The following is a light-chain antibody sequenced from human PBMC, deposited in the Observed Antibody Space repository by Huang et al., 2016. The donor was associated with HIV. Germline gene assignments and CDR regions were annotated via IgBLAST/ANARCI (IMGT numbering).Light chain of an antibody. CDR2: GAS. V-gene: IGKV3-15*01. J-gene: IGKJ1*01. Sequence: EIVLTQSPATLSVSPGERATLSCRASQSINSNLAWYQQKYGQAARLLISGASTRASGIPARFSGSGSRTEFTLTISSLQSEDFAVYYCQQYYHWPQTFGQGTKVEIK. CDR1: QSINSN. CDR3: QQYYHWPQT.